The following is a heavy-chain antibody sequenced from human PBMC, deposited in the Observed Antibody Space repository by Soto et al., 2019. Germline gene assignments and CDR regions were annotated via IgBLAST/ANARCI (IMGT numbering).Heavy chain of an antibody. CDR3: DRDMHAGFTHYYHP. J-gene: IGHJ5*02. D-gene: IGHD1-26*01. CDR1: GVSVTSYH. CDR2: TSHTGNT. Sequence: PSETMSLTCSVSGVSVTSYHWSWIRQFPGKGLEWIASTSHTGNTNYNPSLKSRVIISLDTSKNQVSLQLTSVTATDTALYYCDRDMHAGFTHYYHPWCPRTLVT. V-gene: IGHV4-59*02.